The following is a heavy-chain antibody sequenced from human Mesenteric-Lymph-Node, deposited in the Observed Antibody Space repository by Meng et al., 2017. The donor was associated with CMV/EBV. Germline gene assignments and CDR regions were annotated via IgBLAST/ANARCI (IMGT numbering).Heavy chain of an antibody. Sequence: SETLSLTCTVSGGSVSSGSYYWSWIRQPPGKGLEWIGYIYYSGSTNYNPSLKSRVTISVDTSKNQFSLKLSSVTAADTAVYYCARLGDYDFWSGYNMGYYYYGMDVWGQGTTVTVSS. D-gene: IGHD3-3*01. CDR3: ARLGDYDFWSGYNMGYYYYGMDV. J-gene: IGHJ6*02. CDR2: IYYSGST. V-gene: IGHV4-61*01. CDR1: GGSVSSGSYY.